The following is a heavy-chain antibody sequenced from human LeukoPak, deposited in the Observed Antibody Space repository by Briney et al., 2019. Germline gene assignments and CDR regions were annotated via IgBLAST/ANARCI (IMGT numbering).Heavy chain of an antibody. CDR1: GFTFSSYS. Sequence: GGSLRLSCAASGFTFSSYSMNWVRQAPGKGLEWVAGISDSAGSTNYADSVKGRFTISRDNPKNTLYLQMNSLRAEDTAVYFCAKRGVVIRVILVGFHKEAYYFDSWGQGALVTVSS. D-gene: IGHD3-22*01. V-gene: IGHV3-23*01. CDR2: ISDSAGST. J-gene: IGHJ4*02. CDR3: AKRGVVIRVILVGFHKEAYYFDS.